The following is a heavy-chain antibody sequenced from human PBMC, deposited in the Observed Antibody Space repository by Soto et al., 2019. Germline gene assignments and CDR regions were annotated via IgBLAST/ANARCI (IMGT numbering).Heavy chain of an antibody. D-gene: IGHD3-22*01. CDR3: ARTHMKYYYDSSGYYYSWFDP. V-gene: IGHV4-59*01. CDR2: IYYSGST. CDR1: GGSISSYY. Sequence: PETLSLTCTVSGGSISSYYWSWIRQPPGNGLEWIGYIYYSGSTNYNPSLKSRVTISVDTSKNQFSLKLSSVTAADTAVYYCARTHMKYYYDSSGYYYSWFDPWGQGTLVTVSS. J-gene: IGHJ5*02.